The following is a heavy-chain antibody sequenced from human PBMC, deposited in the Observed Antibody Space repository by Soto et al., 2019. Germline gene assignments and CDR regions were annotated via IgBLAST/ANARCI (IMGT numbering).Heavy chain of an antibody. CDR3: AKGSGYSSSWYEFDY. J-gene: IGHJ4*02. D-gene: IGHD6-13*01. V-gene: IGHV3-23*01. CDR1: GFTFSSYA. Sequence: EVQLLESGGGLVQPGGSLRLSCAASGFTFSSYAMSWVRQAPGKGLEWVSAISGSGGSTYYADSVKGRFTISRDNSKNTLYLQINSLRAEDTAVYYCAKGSGYSSSWYEFDYWGQGTLVTVSS. CDR2: ISGSGGST.